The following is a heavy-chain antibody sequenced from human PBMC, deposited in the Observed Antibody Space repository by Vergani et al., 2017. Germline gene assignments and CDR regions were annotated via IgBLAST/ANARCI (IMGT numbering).Heavy chain of an antibody. CDR3: AKGVSRAIAAAGP. CDR2: ISYDGSNK. D-gene: IGHD6-13*01. CDR1: GFTFSSYG. V-gene: IGHV3-30*18. Sequence: VQLVESGGGLVQPGRSLRLSCAASGFTFSSYGMHWVRQAPGKGLEWVAVISYDGSNKYYADSVKGRFTISRDNSKNKLYLQMNSLRAEDTAVYYGAKGVSRAIAAAGPWGQGTLVTVSS. J-gene: IGHJ5*02.